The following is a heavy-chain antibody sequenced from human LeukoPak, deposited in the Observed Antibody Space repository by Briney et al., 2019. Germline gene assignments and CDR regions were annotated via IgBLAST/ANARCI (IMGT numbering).Heavy chain of an antibody. Sequence: GGSLRLSCVASGFTFANYWMCWVRQAPGKGLEWVASIKQDGSEKLFVDSVKGRFTISRDNAKNSLYLQMNSLRAEDTAVYYCSSTLTLDHWGRGILVTVSS. J-gene: IGHJ4*02. CDR2: IKQDGSEK. CDR1: GFTFANYW. CDR3: SSTLTLDH. D-gene: IGHD4-17*01. V-gene: IGHV3-7*01.